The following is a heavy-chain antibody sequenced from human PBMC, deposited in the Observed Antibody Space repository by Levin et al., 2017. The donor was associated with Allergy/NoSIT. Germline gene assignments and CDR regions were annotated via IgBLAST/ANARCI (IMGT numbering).Heavy chain of an antibody. D-gene: IGHD3-10*01. CDR1: GFTFSSYA. Sequence: PGESLKISCAASGFTFSSYAMHWVRQAPGKGLEWVAVISYDGSNKYYADSVKGRFTISRDNSKNTLYLQMNSLRAEDTAVYYCARGAAYYYGSGSLTHDYWGQGTLVTVSS. J-gene: IGHJ4*02. CDR3: ARGAAYYYGSGSLTHDY. CDR2: ISYDGSNK. V-gene: IGHV3-30-3*01.